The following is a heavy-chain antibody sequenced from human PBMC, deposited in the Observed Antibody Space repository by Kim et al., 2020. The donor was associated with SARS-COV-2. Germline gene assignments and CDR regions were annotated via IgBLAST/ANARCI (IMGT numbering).Heavy chain of an antibody. CDR2: IYGSGCT. Sequence: SETLSLTCTVSGDSISGYYWTWIRQAPGKGLEWIGYIYGSGCTNYNPSLKSRVTISMDTSKKQFSLKLSYVTAADTAVYYCARGDYHYYNRDGSDVSDGFDIWGQGTLVSVSS. CDR1: GDSISGYY. CDR3: ARGDYHYYNRDGSDVSDGFDI. D-gene: IGHD3-22*01. V-gene: IGHV4-59*13. J-gene: IGHJ3*02.